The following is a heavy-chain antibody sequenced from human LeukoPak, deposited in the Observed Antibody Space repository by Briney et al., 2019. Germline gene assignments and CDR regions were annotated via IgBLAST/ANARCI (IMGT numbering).Heavy chain of an antibody. V-gene: IGHV3-15*01. CDR3: TTDPYYYDSSAYTSDY. D-gene: IGHD3-22*01. CDR1: GFTFSNAW. Sequence: PGGSLRLSCAASGFTFSNAWMSWVRQAPGKGLEWVGRIKSKTDGGTTDYAAPVKGRFTISRDDSKNTLYLQMNSLKTEDAAVYXCTTDPYYYDSSAYTSDYWGQRTXVTVS. J-gene: IGHJ4*02. CDR2: IKSKTDGGTT.